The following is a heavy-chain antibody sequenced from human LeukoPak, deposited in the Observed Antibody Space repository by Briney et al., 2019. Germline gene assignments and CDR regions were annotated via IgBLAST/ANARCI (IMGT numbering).Heavy chain of an antibody. CDR2: ISWNSGSI. D-gene: IGHD2-2*01. CDR1: GFTFDDYA. J-gene: IGHJ4*02. CDR3: AKVGRCSSTSCPPDY. V-gene: IGHV3-9*01. Sequence: GGSLRLSCAASGFTFDDYAMHWVRQAPGKGLEWVSGISWNSGSIGYADSVKGRFTISRDNAKNSLYLQINSLRAEDTALYYCAKVGRCSSTSCPPDYWGQGTLVTVSS.